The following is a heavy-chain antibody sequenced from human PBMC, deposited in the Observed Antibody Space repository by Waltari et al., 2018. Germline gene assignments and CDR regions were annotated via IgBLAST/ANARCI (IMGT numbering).Heavy chain of an antibody. V-gene: IGHV3-23*01. CDR1: GFNFGNYA. CDR3: AKGGVNWNVRDGFDS. Sequence: EVQLLESGGGWVQPGGSLILPCAASGFNFGNYAMIGVRQAPGKGLDCLSLFSGSAGYTHYADSVRCRFTISGDNSKNMLYLQMSSLRVEDTAIYYCAKGGVNWNVRDGFDSWGQGTPVTVSS. J-gene: IGHJ4*02. D-gene: IGHD1-1*01. CDR2: FSGSAGYT.